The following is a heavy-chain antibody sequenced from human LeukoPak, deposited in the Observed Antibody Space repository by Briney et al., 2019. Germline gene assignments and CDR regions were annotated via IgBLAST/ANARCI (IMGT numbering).Heavy chain of an antibody. V-gene: IGHV3-9*03. Sequence: PGGSLRLSCAASGFTFDDYAMHWVRQAPGKGLEWASGISWNSGSIGYADSVKGRFTISRDNAKNSLYLQMNSLRAEDMALYYRAKGRARWPRYYFDYWGQGTLVTVSS. CDR1: GFTFDDYA. J-gene: IGHJ4*02. CDR3: AKGRARWPRYYFDY. D-gene: IGHD4-23*01. CDR2: ISWNSGSI.